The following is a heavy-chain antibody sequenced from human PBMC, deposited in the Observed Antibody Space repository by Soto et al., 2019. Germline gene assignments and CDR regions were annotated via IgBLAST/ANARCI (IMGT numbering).Heavy chain of an antibody. Sequence: VQLVESGGGLVRPGGSLTLSCAGSDFIFSNYWMSWVRQAPGRGLVWVANIKQDGSEDYYVDSVKGRFTISRDNAKNSVYLQMNSLRVEDTAVYYCARVGRDCISSSCYSNNYGMDVWGQGTTVTVSS. V-gene: IGHV3-7*01. CDR3: ARVGRDCISSSCYSNNYGMDV. J-gene: IGHJ6*02. CDR2: IKQDGSED. CDR1: DFIFSNYW. D-gene: IGHD2-2*01.